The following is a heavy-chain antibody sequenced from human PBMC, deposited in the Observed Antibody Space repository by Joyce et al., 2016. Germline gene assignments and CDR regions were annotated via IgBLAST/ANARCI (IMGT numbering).Heavy chain of an antibody. D-gene: IGHD2/OR15-2a*01. Sequence: QVQLVQSGAEVRKPGASVKVSCKASGYKFTDCYFHWVRQAPGQGLEWMGWINPDSGGTNYAQKFQGRVTMTRDTSINTAYMDLSGLRSDDTAFYFCARGVEGEPFSMDFWGQGTLVTVSS. CDR3: ARGVEGEPFSMDF. CDR2: INPDSGGT. J-gene: IGHJ4*02. V-gene: IGHV1-2*02. CDR1: GYKFTDCY.